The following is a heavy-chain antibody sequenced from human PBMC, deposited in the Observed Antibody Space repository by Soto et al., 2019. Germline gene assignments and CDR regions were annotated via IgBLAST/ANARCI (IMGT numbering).Heavy chain of an antibody. CDR3: ARENSPAGLDV. Sequence: GGSLRLSCTASGFTFSNYEMTWVRQAPGKGLEWVSYLSTSGSTMYYADSVKGRFTISGDNAKNSLFLQMNSLRAEDTAVYHCARENSPAGLDVWGQGTTVTVSS. D-gene: IGHD6-13*01. V-gene: IGHV3-48*03. J-gene: IGHJ6*02. CDR1: GFTFSNYE. CDR2: LSTSGSTM.